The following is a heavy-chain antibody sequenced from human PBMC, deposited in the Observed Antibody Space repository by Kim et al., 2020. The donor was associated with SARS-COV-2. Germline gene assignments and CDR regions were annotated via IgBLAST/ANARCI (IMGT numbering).Heavy chain of an antibody. CDR1: GDTMNSDA. Sequence: GGSLRLSCAASGDTMNSDAMSWVRQAPGKGLEWVSAISGSGGSTYYADSVKGRFTISRDNSKNTLYLQMNSLRAEDTAVYYCARPIGGPPYWGQGTLVTVSS. CDR2: ISGSGGST. D-gene: IGHD1-26*01. CDR3: ARPIGGPPY. V-gene: IGHV3-23*01. J-gene: IGHJ4*02.